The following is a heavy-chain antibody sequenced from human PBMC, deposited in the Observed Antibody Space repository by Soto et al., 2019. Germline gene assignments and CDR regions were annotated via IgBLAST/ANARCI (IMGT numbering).Heavy chain of an antibody. D-gene: IGHD2-21*02. Sequence: GASVKVSCKASGFTFTSSAVQWVRQARGQRLEWIGWIVVGSGNTNYAQKFQERVTITRDMSTSTAYMELSSLRSEDTAVYYCAAASTEPFVVVTPRRSYGMDVWGQGTTVTVSS. CDR2: IVVGSGNT. CDR1: GFTFTSSA. J-gene: IGHJ6*02. V-gene: IGHV1-58*01. CDR3: AAASTEPFVVVTPRRSYGMDV.